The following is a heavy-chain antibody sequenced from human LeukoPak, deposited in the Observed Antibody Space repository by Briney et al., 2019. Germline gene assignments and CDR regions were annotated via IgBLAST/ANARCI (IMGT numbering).Heavy chain of an antibody. Sequence: GRSLRLSCAASGFTVSSSYMIWVRQAPGKGLEWVSVIYSGGTTYYADSVKGRFTISRDNSKNTLYLQMNSLRAEDTAVYYCARGRGYSHSNWVDPWGQGTVVTVS. V-gene: IGHV3-53*01. D-gene: IGHD5-18*01. CDR1: GFTVSSSY. J-gene: IGHJ5*02. CDR3: ARGRGYSHSNWVDP. CDR2: IYSGGTT.